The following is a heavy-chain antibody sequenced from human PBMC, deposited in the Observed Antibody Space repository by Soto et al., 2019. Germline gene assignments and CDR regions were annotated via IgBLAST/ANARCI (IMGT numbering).Heavy chain of an antibody. V-gene: IGHV1-18*01. J-gene: IGHJ3*02. Sequence: QVQLVQSGAEVKKPGASVKVSCKASGYTFTSYGISWVRQAPGQGLEWMGWISAYNGNTNYAQKLQGRVTMTTDTSTSKAYLELRSLRSDDTAVYYCARDVTMIVVVTNDAFDIWGQGTMVTVSS. D-gene: IGHD3-22*01. CDR1: GYTFTSYG. CDR2: ISAYNGNT. CDR3: ARDVTMIVVVTNDAFDI.